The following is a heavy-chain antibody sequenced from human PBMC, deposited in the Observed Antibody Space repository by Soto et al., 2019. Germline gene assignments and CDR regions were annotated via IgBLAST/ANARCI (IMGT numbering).Heavy chain of an antibody. J-gene: IGHJ4*02. CDR1: GGSIKPGGYY. V-gene: IGHV4-31*11. Sequence: PSETLFLTCAVSGGSIKPGGYYWVWIRQHPGKGLEWIGYIYYSGSTYYNPSLKSRVTRSVDTSKNQFSLKLSSVTAADTVVYYCARGPGTMAKIDYWGQGTLVTVSS. CDR3: ARGPGTMAKIDY. CDR2: IYYSGST. D-gene: IGHD3-10*01.